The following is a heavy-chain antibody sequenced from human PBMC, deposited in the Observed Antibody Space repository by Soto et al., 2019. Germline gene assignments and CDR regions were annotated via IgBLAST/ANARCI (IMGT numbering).Heavy chain of an antibody. Sequence: SETRSLTCTVSGGSISSYYWSWIRQPPGKGLEWIGYIYYSGSTNYNPSLKSRVTISVDTSKNQFSLKLSSVTAADTAVYYCARASSSLYGYYYHYATDVWGQATTLTVSS. V-gene: IGHV4-59*01. CDR1: GGSISSYY. CDR3: ARASSSLYGYYYHYATDV. J-gene: IGHJ6*02. D-gene: IGHD6-13*01. CDR2: IYYSGST.